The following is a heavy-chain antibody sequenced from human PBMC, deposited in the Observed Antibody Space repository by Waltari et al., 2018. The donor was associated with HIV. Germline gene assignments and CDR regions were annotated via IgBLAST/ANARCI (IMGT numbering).Heavy chain of an antibody. CDR3: AKEGWGIGYYFDY. CDR1: GFTFSSYG. D-gene: IGHD3-16*01. V-gene: IGHV3-30*02. J-gene: IGHJ4*02. CDR2: IRYDGSNK. Sequence: QVQLVESGGGVVQPGGSLRLSCAASGFTFSSYGMHWVRQAPGKGLEWVAFIRYDGSNKYYADSVKGRFTISRDNSKNTLYLQMNSLRAEDTAVYYCAKEGWGIGYYFDYWGQGTLVTVSS.